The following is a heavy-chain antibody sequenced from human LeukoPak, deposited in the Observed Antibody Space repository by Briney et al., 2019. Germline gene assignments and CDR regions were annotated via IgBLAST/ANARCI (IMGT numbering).Heavy chain of an antibody. Sequence: SETLSLTCTVSGGSISSYYWSWIRQPPGKGLEWIGYIYYSGSTNYNPSLKSRVTISVDTSKNQFSLKLSSVTAADTAVYYCARGGRDGYNGWVAWFDPWGQGTLVTVSS. CDR2: IYYSGST. CDR3: ARGGRDGYNGWVAWFDP. CDR1: GGSISSYY. J-gene: IGHJ5*02. D-gene: IGHD5-24*01. V-gene: IGHV4-59*01.